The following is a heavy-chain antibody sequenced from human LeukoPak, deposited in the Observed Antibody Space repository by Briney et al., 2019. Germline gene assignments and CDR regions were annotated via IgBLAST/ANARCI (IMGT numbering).Heavy chain of an antibody. J-gene: IGHJ1*01. D-gene: IGHD3-22*01. V-gene: IGHV4-59*01. CDR2: IYYSGST. CDR1: GGSISSYY. CDR3: ARDSGGYYSREYFQH. Sequence: PSETLSLTCTVSGGSISSYYWSWIRQPPGKGLEWIGYIYYSGSTNYNPSLKSRVTISVDTSKNQFSLKLSSVTAADTAVYYCARDSGGYYSREYFQHWGQGTLVTVSS.